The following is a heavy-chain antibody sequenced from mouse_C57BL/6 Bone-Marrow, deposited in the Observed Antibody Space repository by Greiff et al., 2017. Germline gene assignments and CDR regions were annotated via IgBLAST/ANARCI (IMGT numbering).Heavy chain of an antibody. J-gene: IGHJ1*03. D-gene: IGHD1-1*01. CDR3: AGNYGNSCECYDM. CDR2: IYPRDGST. V-gene: IGHV1-85*01. Sequence: VQLQQSGPELVKPGASVKLSCKASGYTFTSYDINWVKQRPGQGLEWIGWIYPRDGSTKYNEKFKGKATLTVDPSSSTAYVELHSLTSEDSAVYICAGNYGNSCECYDMWGTGTTVTVSA. CDR1: GYTFTSYD.